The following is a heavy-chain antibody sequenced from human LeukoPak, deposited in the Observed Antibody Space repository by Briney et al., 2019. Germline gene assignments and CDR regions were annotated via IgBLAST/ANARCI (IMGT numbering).Heavy chain of an antibody. J-gene: IGHJ4*02. CDR2: IIPIFGTA. CDR3: ATRGYSYGPGIDY. D-gene: IGHD5-18*01. V-gene: IGHV1-69*01. Sequence: SVKVSCKASGGTFSSYAISWVRQAPGQGLEWMGGIIPIFGTANYAQKFQGRVTITADESTSTAYMELSSLRSEDTAVYYCATRGYSYGPGIDYWGQGTLVTVSS. CDR1: GGTFSSYA.